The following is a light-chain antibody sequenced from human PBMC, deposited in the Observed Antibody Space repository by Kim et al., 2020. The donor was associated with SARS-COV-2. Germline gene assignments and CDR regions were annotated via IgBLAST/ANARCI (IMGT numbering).Light chain of an antibody. CDR3: QQSYSAPQT. J-gene: IGKJ1*01. Sequence: DIQMTQSPSSLSASVGDRVSIICRASQSISRYLNWYQQKAGEVPKLLIYIASSLQGGVPSRFSGSGSGTDFTLTISSLQPEDFATYFCQQSYSAPQTFGQGTKVDIK. CDR2: IAS. CDR1: QSISRY. V-gene: IGKV1-39*01.